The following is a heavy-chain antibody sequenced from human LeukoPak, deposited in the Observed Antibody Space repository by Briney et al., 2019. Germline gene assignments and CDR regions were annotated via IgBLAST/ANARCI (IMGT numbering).Heavy chain of an antibody. CDR3: ARIQDTAMGLDY. D-gene: IGHD5-18*01. Sequence: ASVKVSCKASGYTFINYAISWVRQAPGQGLEWMGWISANNGNTNYAQRLQGRITMTTDTSTSTAYLELRSLRSDDTAVYYCARIQDTAMGLDYWGQGTLVTVSS. V-gene: IGHV1-18*01. CDR2: ISANNGNT. CDR1: GYTFINYA. J-gene: IGHJ4*02.